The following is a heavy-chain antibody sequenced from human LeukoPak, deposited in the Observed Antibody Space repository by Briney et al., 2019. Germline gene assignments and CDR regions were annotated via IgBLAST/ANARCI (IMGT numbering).Heavy chain of an antibody. J-gene: IGHJ4*02. CDR2: VKSDGGGI. D-gene: IGHD6-19*01. V-gene: IGHV3-74*01. CDR3: AKDTRVSVACEFDY. Sequence: GGPLRLSCAVSGFTFTDYWFRWVRQAPGKGLEWVSRVKSDGGGINYGDSVKGRFTISRDNAKNSLYLQMNSLRAEDTALYYCAKDTRVSVACEFDYWGQGTLVTVSS. CDR1: GFTFTDYW.